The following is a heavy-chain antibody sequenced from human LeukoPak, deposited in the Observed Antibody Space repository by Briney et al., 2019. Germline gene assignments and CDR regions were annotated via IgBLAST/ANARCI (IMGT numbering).Heavy chain of an antibody. CDR2: IYYSGST. CDR3: ARQAVLGATRWFDP. J-gene: IGHJ5*02. CDR1: GGSISSSSYY. D-gene: IGHD1-26*01. V-gene: IGHV4-39*01. Sequence: SETLSLTCTVSGGSISSSSYYWGWIRQPPGKGLEWIGNIYYSGSTYYNPSLKSRVTISVDTSKNQFSLRLRSVTAADTAAYYCARQAVLGATRWFDPWGQGTLVTVSS.